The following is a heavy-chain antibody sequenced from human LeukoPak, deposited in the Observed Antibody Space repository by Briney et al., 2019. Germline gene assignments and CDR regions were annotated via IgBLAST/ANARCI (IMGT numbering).Heavy chain of an antibody. V-gene: IGHV3-7*03. CDR1: GFTFSNYW. CDR2: IKEDGSEA. CDR3: ARDPYVSNFDY. Sequence: GGSLRLSCAASGFTFSNYWMSWVRQAPGKGPEWMGNIKEDGSEAYYVDSVKGRFTISRDNAQNSLYLHMHSLRVEDTAVYYCARDPYVSNFDYWGQGTLVTVSS. J-gene: IGHJ4*02. D-gene: IGHD3-10*02.